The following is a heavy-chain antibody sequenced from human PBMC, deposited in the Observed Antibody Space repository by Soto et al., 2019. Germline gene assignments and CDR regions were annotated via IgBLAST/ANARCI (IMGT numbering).Heavy chain of an antibody. V-gene: IGHV3-7*03. D-gene: IGHD6-13*01. CDR2: IKQDGSEK. CDR3: ATIVFYSIRWPPYSSDF. CDR1: GFTFSTAW. J-gene: IGHJ4*02. Sequence: GGSLRLSCAASGFTFSTAWMSWVRQAPGKGLEWVANIKQDGSEKYYVDSVKGRFTISRDNSKNSLYLQMNTLRAEDTAVYYCATIVFYSIRWPPYSSDFSCQRTFGTVSS.